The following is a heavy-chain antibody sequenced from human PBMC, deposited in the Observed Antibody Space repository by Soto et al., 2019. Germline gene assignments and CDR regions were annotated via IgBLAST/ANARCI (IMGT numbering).Heavy chain of an antibody. CDR2: ISNGGGST. J-gene: IGHJ4*02. V-gene: IGHV3-23*01. D-gene: IGHD1-26*01. Sequence: EVQLLESGGGLVEPGGSLRLSCAASGFTFSNYALTWVRQAPGKGLEWVSAISNGGGSTYSADSVKGRFTIYRDNSKNTLYLQMNSLGVEAAAVYYCAKGLVGSTVKWDCWGQGTLVTVSS. CDR1: GFTFSNYA. CDR3: AKGLVGSTVKWDC.